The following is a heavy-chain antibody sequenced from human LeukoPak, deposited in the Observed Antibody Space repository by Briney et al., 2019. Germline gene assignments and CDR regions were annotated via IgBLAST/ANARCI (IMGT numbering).Heavy chain of an antibody. V-gene: IGHV3-7*01. J-gene: IGHJ4*02. CDR3: AKGGATVTRYVDQ. CDR2: IKQDGSEK. D-gene: IGHD4-17*01. CDR1: GFIFSSYW. Sequence: GSLRLSCAASGFIFSSYWMSWVRRAPGKGLEWLANIKQDGSEKYYMDSVKGRFTISRDNSKNAVYLQMNSLRTEDTAVYYCAKGGATVTRYVDQWGQGTLVTVSS.